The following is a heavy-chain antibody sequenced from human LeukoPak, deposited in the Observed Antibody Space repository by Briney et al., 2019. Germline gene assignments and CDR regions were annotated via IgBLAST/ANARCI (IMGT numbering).Heavy chain of an antibody. Sequence: GTSLRLSCAASGFTFSSYAIHWVRQAPGKGLEWVAVISFDGTDAFYADSAKGRFTISRDNSKNTLSLQMNSLRAEDTAVYYCAKVPGRYYSDGSGYYFPPDSWGQGTLVTVSS. CDR1: GFTFSSYA. V-gene: IGHV3-30*04. CDR2: ISFDGTDA. D-gene: IGHD3-22*01. J-gene: IGHJ4*02. CDR3: AKVPGRYYSDGSGYYFPPDS.